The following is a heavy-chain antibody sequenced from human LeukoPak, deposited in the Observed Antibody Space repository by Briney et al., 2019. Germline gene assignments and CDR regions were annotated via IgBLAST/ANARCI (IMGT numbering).Heavy chain of an antibody. D-gene: IGHD3-9*01. CDR3: PRGLYYDILTGSPRLSALDV. V-gene: IGHV3-33*01. J-gene: IGHJ3*01. CDR1: GFTVSSYG. CDR2: IWFDGSRK. Sequence: GGSLRLSCTAAGFTVSSYGMHWVRQAPGKGLEWVALIWFDGSRKYYTASVRGRFPSPRDQSKNTLYLEMNNVKDEDTAVYFCPRGLYYDILTGSPRLSALDVWGQGTLVSVSS.